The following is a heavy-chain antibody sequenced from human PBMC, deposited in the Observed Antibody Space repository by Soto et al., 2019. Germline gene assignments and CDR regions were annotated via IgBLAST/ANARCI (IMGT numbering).Heavy chain of an antibody. D-gene: IGHD1-26*01. V-gene: IGHV3-15*05. CDR3: TTDEWG. CDR2: IKSKTDGRTT. J-gene: IGHJ4*02. Sequence: EVQLVESGGGLVKPGGSLRLSCAASGFSFSNGWMSWVRQAPGKGLEWVGRIKSKTDGRTTDYAAPVKGRFTISRDDSKNTLYLQMNSLKIEDTAVYYCTTDEWGWGQGTLVTVSS. CDR1: GFSFSNGW.